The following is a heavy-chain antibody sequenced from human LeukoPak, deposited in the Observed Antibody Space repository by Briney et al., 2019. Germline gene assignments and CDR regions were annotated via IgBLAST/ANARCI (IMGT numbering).Heavy chain of an antibody. CDR1: GFTFSSYS. Sequence: SGGSLRLSCAASGFTFSSYSMNWVRQAPGKGLEWVSSISSSSSYIYYADSVKGRFTISRDNAKNSLYLQMNSLRAEDTAVYYCAKVGSIAAGRGAFDIWGQGTMVTVSS. CDR3: AKVGSIAAGRGAFDI. V-gene: IGHV3-21*04. CDR2: ISSSSSYI. D-gene: IGHD6-13*01. J-gene: IGHJ3*02.